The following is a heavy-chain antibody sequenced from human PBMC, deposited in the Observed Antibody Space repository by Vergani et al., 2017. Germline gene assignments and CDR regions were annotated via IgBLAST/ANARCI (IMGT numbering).Heavy chain of an antibody. CDR2: IYPGDSDT. CDR1: GYSFTSYW. CDR3: ARDPVEYSSSDGWDY. Sequence: EVQLVQSGAEVKKPGESLKISCKGSGYSFTSYWIGWVRQMPGKGLEWMGIIYPGDSDTRYSPSFQGQVTISADKSISTAYLQWSSLKASDTAMYYCARDPVEYSSSDGWDYWGQGTLVTVSS. V-gene: IGHV5-51*01. D-gene: IGHD6-6*01. J-gene: IGHJ4*02.